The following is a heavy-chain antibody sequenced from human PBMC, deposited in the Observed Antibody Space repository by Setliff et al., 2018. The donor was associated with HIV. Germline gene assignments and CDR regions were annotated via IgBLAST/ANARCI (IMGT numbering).Heavy chain of an antibody. V-gene: IGHV1-8*02. CDR2: INPNSGNT. D-gene: IGHD3-16*01. CDR3: ATTTLGWSDDAFDI. Sequence: ASVKVSCKASGYIFTDYYMHWVRQAPGQELGWMGRINPNSGNTGYARKFQGRVTMTRSTSISTAYMELRSLRSGDTAMYYCATTTLGWSDDAFDIWGQGTMVTVSS. CDR1: GYIFTDYY. J-gene: IGHJ3*02.